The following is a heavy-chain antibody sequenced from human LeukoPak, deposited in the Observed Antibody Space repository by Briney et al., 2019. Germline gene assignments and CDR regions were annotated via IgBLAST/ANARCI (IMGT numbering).Heavy chain of an antibody. CDR2: ISASGGVT. D-gene: IGHD2-21*01. CDR1: GFTFSSYA. V-gene: IGHV3-23*01. J-gene: IGHJ5*02. Sequence: PGGSLRLSCAASGFTFSSYAMSWVRQVPGKGLEWVSSISASGGVTHYADSVKGRFTISRDNSKNTLSLHMNSLRAEDMAVYYCAKEFLGWGFDPWGQGTLVTVSS. CDR3: AKEFLGWGFDP.